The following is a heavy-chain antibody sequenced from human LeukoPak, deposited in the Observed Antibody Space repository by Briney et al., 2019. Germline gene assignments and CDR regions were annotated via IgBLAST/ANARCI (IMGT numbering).Heavy chain of an antibody. J-gene: IGHJ4*02. CDR2: IYYSGST. Sequence: SETLSLTCTVSGGSISSYYWSWIRQPPGKGPEWIGYIYYSGSTNYNPSLKSRVTISVDTSKNQFSLKLSSVTAADTAVYYCARDVFPYSSGWYDYWGQGTLVTVSS. CDR1: GGSISSYY. V-gene: IGHV4-59*01. CDR3: ARDVFPYSSGWYDY. D-gene: IGHD6-19*01.